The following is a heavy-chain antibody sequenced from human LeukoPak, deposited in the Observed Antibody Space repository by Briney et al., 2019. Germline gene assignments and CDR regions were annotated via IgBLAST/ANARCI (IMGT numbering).Heavy chain of an antibody. CDR2: ISGSGNST. V-gene: IGHV3-23*01. CDR1: GFTFSNFA. CDR3: AKRDAAGTGSGSYYMDV. Sequence: PGGSLRVSCAASGFTFSNFAMSWVRQAPGKGLEWVSSISGSGNSTYYADSVKGRFTISRDNSKNTLNLQMNSLRAEDTAVYYCAKRDAAGTGSGSYYMDVWGKGTTVTVS. D-gene: IGHD6-13*01. J-gene: IGHJ6*03.